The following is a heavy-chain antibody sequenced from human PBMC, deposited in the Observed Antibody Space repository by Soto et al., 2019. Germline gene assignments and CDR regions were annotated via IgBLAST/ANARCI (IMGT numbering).Heavy chain of an antibody. D-gene: IGHD2-8*01. CDR1: GYSFTDYH. V-gene: IGHV1-2*04. J-gene: IGHJ6*02. Sequence: QVQLVQSGAEVKKPGASVKVSCKASGYSFTDYHIHWVRQAPGQVLEWLGRINPQSGGTSTAQKVQGWVTMTTDTSIMMASMEVTRLTSNDTGIYYCARGDSTDCSNGVCSFLYTGDAAVCGQVTT. CDR3: ARGDSTDCSNGVCSFLYTGDAAV. CDR2: INPQSGGT.